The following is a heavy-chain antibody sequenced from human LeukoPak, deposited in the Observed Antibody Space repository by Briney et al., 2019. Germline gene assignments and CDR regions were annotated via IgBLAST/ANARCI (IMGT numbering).Heavy chain of an antibody. CDR3: ARPVLYGMDV. Sequence: GASLQISSKGSGYSFTSYWIGWVRQMPGKGLGWMGIIYPGDSDTRYSPSFQGQVTISADKSISTAYLQWSSLKATDTAMYYCARPVLYGMDVWGQGTTVTVSS. V-gene: IGHV5-51*01. D-gene: IGHD3-10*01. CDR2: IYPGDSDT. J-gene: IGHJ6*02. CDR1: GYSFTSYW.